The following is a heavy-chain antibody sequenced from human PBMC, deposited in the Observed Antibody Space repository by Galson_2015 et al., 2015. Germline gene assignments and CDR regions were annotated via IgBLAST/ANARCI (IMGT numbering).Heavy chain of an antibody. V-gene: IGHV3-48*02. Sequence: SLRLSCAASGFTVSTNYLSWVRQAPGTGLEWISYISSSTSATYYADSVKGRFTISRDNAKNSLYLQMNSLRDEDTAVYYCARDHNWAFDIWGQGAVVTVSS. CDR2: ISSSTSAT. J-gene: IGHJ3*02. CDR1: GFTVSTNY. CDR3: ARDHNWAFDI. D-gene: IGHD1-20*01.